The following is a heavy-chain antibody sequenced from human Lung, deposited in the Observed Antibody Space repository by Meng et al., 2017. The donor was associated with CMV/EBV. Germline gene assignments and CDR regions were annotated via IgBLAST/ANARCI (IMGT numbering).Heavy chain of an antibody. CDR3: ATDKGEGFDP. J-gene: IGHJ5*02. Sequence: VRRCESGGGLGNPGVSRKPSGAASGLTLRDSNMNWVHQAPGKGLEWVSFIISGSTSIYYADSVKGQFTISRDNAKNSLYLQMNSLGAEDTALYYCATDKGEGFDPWGQGTLVTVSS. D-gene: IGHD2-21*01. CDR2: IISGSTSI. V-gene: IGHV3-21*02. CDR1: GLTLRDSN.